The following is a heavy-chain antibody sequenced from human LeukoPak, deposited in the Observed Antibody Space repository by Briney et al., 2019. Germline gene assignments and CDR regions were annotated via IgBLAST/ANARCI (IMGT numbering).Heavy chain of an antibody. J-gene: IGHJ4*02. CDR2: IYYRGRT. CDR1: NASIISSSYY. D-gene: IGHD3-22*01. CDR3: ARQKILDDNYDSSGYYVDQ. Sequence: SETLSLTCSVSNASIISSSYYWGWIRQPPGRGLEWIGSIYYRGRTYYNPSLKIRVTISADTSKNQFSLNLNSVTASDTAVYYCARQKILDDNYDSSGYYVDQWGQGSLVTVSS. V-gene: IGHV4-39*01.